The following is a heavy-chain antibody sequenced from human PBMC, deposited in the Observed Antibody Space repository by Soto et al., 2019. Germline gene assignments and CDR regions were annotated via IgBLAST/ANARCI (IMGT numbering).Heavy chain of an antibody. J-gene: IGHJ5*02. Sequence: PGWSLRLSCSASVFSCGDYAMSWFRQAPGKGLEWVGFIRSRAYSGTTEYAASVKGRFTISRDDSKTIAYLQMNSLKTEDTAVYYCTRVRVRWESLGWFDPWGQGTLVTVSS. D-gene: IGHD1-26*01. V-gene: IGHV3-49*03. CDR2: IRSRAYSGTT. CDR3: TRVRVRWESLGWFDP. CDR1: VFSCGDYA.